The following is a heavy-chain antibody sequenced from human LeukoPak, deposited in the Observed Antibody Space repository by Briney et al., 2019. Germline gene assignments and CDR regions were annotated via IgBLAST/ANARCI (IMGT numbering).Heavy chain of an antibody. CDR2: INHSGST. Sequence: KSSETLSLTCAVYGGSFSGYYWSWIRQPPGKGLEWIGEINHSGSTNYSPSLKSRVTISVDTSKNQFSLKLSSVTAADTAVYYCARDKRTGTRRFDYWGQGTLVTVSS. V-gene: IGHV4-34*01. CDR1: GGSFSGYY. CDR3: ARDKRTGTRRFDY. D-gene: IGHD1-1*01. J-gene: IGHJ4*02.